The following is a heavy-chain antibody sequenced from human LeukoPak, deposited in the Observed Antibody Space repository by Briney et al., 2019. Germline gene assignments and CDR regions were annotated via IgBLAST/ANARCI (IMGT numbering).Heavy chain of an antibody. CDR2: IIPIFGTA. CDR1: GGTFSSYA. Sequence: GASVKVSCKASGGTFSSYATSWVRQAPGQGLEWMGGIIPIFGTANYAQKFQGRVTTTADEPTSTAYMELSSLRSEDTAVYYCARLKVRGVTPYAFDIWGQGTMVTVSS. J-gene: IGHJ3*02. CDR3: ARLKVRGVTPYAFDI. V-gene: IGHV1-69*13. D-gene: IGHD3-10*01.